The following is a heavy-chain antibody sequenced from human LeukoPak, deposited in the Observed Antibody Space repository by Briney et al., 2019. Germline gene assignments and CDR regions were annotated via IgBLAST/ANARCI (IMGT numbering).Heavy chain of an antibody. D-gene: IGHD5-18*01. Sequence: ASVKVSCKASGYTFTGYYMHWVRQAPGQGLEWMGWINPNSGGTNYAQKFQGRVTMTRDTSISTAYMELSRLRSDDTAVYYCARDRTSSGGYYYGMDVWGQGTTVTVSS. CDR2: INPNSGGT. CDR1: GYTFTGYY. CDR3: ARDRTSSGGYYYGMDV. V-gene: IGHV1-2*02. J-gene: IGHJ6*02.